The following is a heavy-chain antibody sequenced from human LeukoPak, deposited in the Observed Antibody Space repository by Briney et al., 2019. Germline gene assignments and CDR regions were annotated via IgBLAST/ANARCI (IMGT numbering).Heavy chain of an antibody. CDR1: GGSISSGGYY. J-gene: IGHJ3*02. V-gene: IGHV4-30-4*08. D-gene: IGHD3-16*01. CDR2: IYYSGST. Sequence: SETLSLTCTVSGGSISSGGYYWSWIRQPPGKGLEWIGYIYYSGSTYYNPSLKSRVTISVDTSKNQFSLKLSSVTAADTAVYYCARVRGRQYRAFDIWGQGTMVTVSS. CDR3: ARVRGRQYRAFDI.